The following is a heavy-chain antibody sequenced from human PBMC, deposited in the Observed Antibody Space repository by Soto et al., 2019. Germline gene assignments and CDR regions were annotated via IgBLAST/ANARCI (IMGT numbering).Heavy chain of an antibody. J-gene: IGHJ4*02. CDR2: ISYDGNKK. CDR1: GVTLSSYS. Sequence: QVQLVESGGGVVQPGRSLRLSCAASGVTLSSYSMHWGRQAPGKGLEWVGVISYDGNKKYYRDSVKGRFSISRDTSNDTVHLQMNSLRPDDTAVSYWARSVAVAGLDYWGQGSLVTVSS. CDR3: ARSVAVAGLDY. D-gene: IGHD6-19*01. V-gene: IGHV3-30-3*01.